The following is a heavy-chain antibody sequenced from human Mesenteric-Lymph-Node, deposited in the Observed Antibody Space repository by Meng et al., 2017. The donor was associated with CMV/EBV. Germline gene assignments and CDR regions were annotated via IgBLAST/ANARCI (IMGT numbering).Heavy chain of an antibody. D-gene: IGHD2-15*01. J-gene: IGHJ4*02. CDR1: AFTFYYTA. Sequence: ASAFTFYYTALTCVRPAPGHGLVWVSHINSLGRYTSCAHSVRGRFTVSRDNSKNTLYLHMSNLRVADASIYYCVSGVPGYCSGAMDHWGQGILVTVSS. CDR3: VSGVPGYCSGAMDH. CDR2: INSLGRYT. V-gene: IGHV3-23*05.